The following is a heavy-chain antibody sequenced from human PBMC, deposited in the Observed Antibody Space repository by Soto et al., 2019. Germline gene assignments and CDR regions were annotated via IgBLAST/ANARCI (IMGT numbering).Heavy chain of an antibody. J-gene: IGHJ4*02. CDR2: IIPIFGTA. CDR1: GGTFSSNT. CDR3: AREVELLLVY. D-gene: IGHD2-15*01. V-gene: IGHV1-69*01. Sequence: QVQLVQSGAEVKKPGSSVKVSCKASGGTFSSNTISWVRQAPGQGLEWMGGIIPIFGTANYAQKFQGRVTITADESTSTTYMDLSSLISEDTAVYYCAREVELLLVYWGQGTLVTVSS.